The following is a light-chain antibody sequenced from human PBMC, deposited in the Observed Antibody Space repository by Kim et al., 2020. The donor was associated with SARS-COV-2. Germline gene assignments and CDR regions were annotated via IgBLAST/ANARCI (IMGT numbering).Light chain of an antibody. V-gene: IGLV3-1*01. Sequence: VSPGQTACITCSGDKLGDKDACWYQQEPGQSPVLGIYQDSKRPSGIPERFSGSNAGNSAALTISGTQAMDEADYYCQAWDSTYVVFGGGTQLTVL. CDR1: KLGDKD. CDR3: QAWDSTYVV. CDR2: QDS. J-gene: IGLJ2*01.